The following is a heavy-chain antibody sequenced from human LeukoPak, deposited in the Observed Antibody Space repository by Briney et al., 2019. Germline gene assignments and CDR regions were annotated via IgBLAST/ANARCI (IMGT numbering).Heavy chain of an antibody. D-gene: IGHD3-22*01. Sequence: GGSLRLSCAASGFTFSSYSMNWVRQAPGKGLQWVPSISISSRYIYYADSVKGRFTISRDNAKNSLYLQMNRLRAEDTAVYYCARDPHYYDSSDTYYYYYMDVWGKGTTVTVSS. V-gene: IGHV3-21*01. J-gene: IGHJ6*03. CDR2: ISISSRYI. CDR3: ARDPHYYDSSDTYYYYYMDV. CDR1: GFTFSSYS.